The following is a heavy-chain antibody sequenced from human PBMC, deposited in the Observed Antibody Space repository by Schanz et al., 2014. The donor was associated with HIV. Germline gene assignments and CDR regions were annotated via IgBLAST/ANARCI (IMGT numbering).Heavy chain of an antibody. CDR3: ARSRYHQFVGHFDY. Sequence: QVQLVQSGAEVKKPGASVKVSCKASGYTFSDYYIHWVRQAPGQGLEWMGWINPKTGGTNLAQMLQGRIAVTRDTSINTAYLEVSRLRSDDTAVFYCARSRYHQFVGHFDYWGQGSLVTVS. J-gene: IGHJ4*02. CDR1: GYTFSDYY. CDR2: INPKTGGT. V-gene: IGHV1-2*02. D-gene: IGHD3-16*02.